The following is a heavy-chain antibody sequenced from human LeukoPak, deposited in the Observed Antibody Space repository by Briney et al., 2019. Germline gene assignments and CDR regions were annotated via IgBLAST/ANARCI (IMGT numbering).Heavy chain of an antibody. CDR1: GFTFTNYW. Sequence: PGGSLRLSCVASGFTFTNYWMNWVRQAPGKGLEWVASIKQDGSQKSYVDSVKGRFTISRDNAKNSLSLQMDSLRAEDTAVYYCARDGGATMVRGVATYDSWGQGTLVTVSS. D-gene: IGHD3-10*01. CDR3: ARDGGATMVRGVATYDS. J-gene: IGHJ4*02. CDR2: IKQDGSQK. V-gene: IGHV3-7*01.